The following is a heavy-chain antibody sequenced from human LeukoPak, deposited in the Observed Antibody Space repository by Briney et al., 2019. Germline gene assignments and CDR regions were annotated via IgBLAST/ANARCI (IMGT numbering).Heavy chain of an antibody. CDR3: AKDTDYDSSGSPAFDI. Sequence: GGSLRLSCAASGFTFSNYWMSWVRQAPGKGLEWVANIKQDGSEKYYVDSVKGRFTISRDNAKNSLYLQMNSLRAEDTALYYCAKDTDYDSSGSPAFDIWGQGTMVTVSS. V-gene: IGHV3-7*03. D-gene: IGHD3-22*01. J-gene: IGHJ3*02. CDR2: IKQDGSEK. CDR1: GFTFSNYW.